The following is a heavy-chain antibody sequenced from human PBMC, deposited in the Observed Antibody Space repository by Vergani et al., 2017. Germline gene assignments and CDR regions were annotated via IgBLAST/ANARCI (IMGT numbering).Heavy chain of an antibody. CDR1: GGTFSSYA. CDR2: IIPIFGTA. CDR3: ARVPTYYCSSTSCWDDAFDI. J-gene: IGHJ3*02. V-gene: IGHV1-69*06. D-gene: IGHD2-2*01. Sequence: QVQLVQSGAEVKKPGSSVKVSCKASGGTFSSYAISWVRQAPGQGLEWMGGIIPIFGTANYAQKFQGRVTITADKSTSTAYMELSSLRSEDTAVYYCARVPTYYCSSTSCWDDAFDIWGQGTMVTVSS.